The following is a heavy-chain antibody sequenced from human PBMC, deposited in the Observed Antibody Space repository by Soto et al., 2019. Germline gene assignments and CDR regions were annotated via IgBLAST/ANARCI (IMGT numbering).Heavy chain of an antibody. CDR1: GFIFGNYW. J-gene: IGHJ1*01. D-gene: IGHD5-18*01. Sequence: EVQLVESGGGIVQPGGSLRLSCVASGFIFGNYWMHWVRQEPGKWLVWVARIHKDGTIRNYADSVKGRFTISRDNDKNTVFLQMESLRVDDTAVYYCTRIAVGYSESSEGYWGQGALVTVSS. CDR2: IHKDGTIR. CDR3: TRIAVGYSESSEGY. V-gene: IGHV3-74*01.